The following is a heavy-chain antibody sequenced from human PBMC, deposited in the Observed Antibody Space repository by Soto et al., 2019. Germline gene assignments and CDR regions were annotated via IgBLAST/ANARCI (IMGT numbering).Heavy chain of an antibody. Sequence: GASVKVSCKASGYTFTAYSIHWVRQAPGQRLEWMGWINANSDNTNYAQKFQGRVTITRDTSASTAYMELSRLRSDDTAVYYCARGRSGAVDYYYYYYMDVWGKGTTVTVSS. CDR1: GYTFTAYS. J-gene: IGHJ6*03. CDR3: ARGRSGAVDYYYYYYMDV. CDR2: INANSDNT. D-gene: IGHD2-15*01. V-gene: IGHV1-2*02.